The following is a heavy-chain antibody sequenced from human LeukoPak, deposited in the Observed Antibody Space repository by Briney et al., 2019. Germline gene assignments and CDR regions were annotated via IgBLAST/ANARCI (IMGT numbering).Heavy chain of an antibody. CDR1: GYTFNSYD. CDR2: VSAYNGNT. D-gene: IGHD6-19*01. CDR3: ARSSGWKPIFEY. V-gene: IGHV1-18*01. Sequence: ASVKVSCKASGYTFNSYDISWVRQAPGQGLEWMGWVSAYNGNTKYTQIFQGRVTMTTDTSTSTAYMELKSLTSDDTAVYYCARSSGWKPIFEYWGRGTLVTVSS. J-gene: IGHJ4*02.